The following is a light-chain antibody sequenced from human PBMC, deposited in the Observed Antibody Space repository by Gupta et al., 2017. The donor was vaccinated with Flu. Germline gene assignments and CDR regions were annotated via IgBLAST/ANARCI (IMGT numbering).Light chain of an antibody. Sequence: QSVLTQPPSVSGAPVQRVTISCTGPSSNIGAGYDVHWYQQLPGTAHKLLIYGNSNRPAGAPDLFAVSKSGTSASLAITGLQAEDEADYYCQSDDSSRSGWVFGGGTKLTVL. V-gene: IGLV1-40*01. CDR2: GNS. CDR1: SSNIGAGYD. J-gene: IGLJ3*02. CDR3: QSDDSSRSGWV.